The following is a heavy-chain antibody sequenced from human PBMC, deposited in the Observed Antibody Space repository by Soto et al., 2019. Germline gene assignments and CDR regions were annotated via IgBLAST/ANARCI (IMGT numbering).Heavy chain of an antibody. D-gene: IGHD6-6*01. CDR3: VRESIAALTNWFDP. CDR1: GYTFTSYD. J-gene: IGHJ5*02. Sequence: ASVKVSCKASGYTFTSYDINWVRQATGQGLEWMGWMNPNSGNTGYAQKFQGRVTMTRNTSISTAYMELSSLRSEDTAVYYCVRESIAALTNWFDPWGQGTLVTVSS. CDR2: MNPNSGNT. V-gene: IGHV1-8*01.